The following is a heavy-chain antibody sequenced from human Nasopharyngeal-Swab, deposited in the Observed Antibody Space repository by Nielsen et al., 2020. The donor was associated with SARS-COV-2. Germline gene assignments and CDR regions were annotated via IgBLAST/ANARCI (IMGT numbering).Heavy chain of an antibody. Sequence: SEPLSLTCAVYGGSFSGYYWSWIRQPPGKGLEWIGEINNSGSTNYNPSLKSRVTISVDTSKNQFSLKLSSVTAADTAVYYCASRKYYYDSSGYFSYYYYYGMDVWGQGTTVTVSS. J-gene: IGHJ6*02. CDR2: INNSGST. CDR3: ASRKYYYDSSGYFSYYYYYGMDV. D-gene: IGHD3-22*01. CDR1: GGSFSGYY. V-gene: IGHV4-34*01.